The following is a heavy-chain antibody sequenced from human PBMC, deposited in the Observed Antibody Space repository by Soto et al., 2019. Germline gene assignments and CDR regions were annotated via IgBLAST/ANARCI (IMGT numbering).Heavy chain of an antibody. CDR2: IIPIFGIT. V-gene: IGHV1-69*08. D-gene: IGHD2-2*01. Sequence: QVQLVQSGAEVKKPGSSVKVSCKASGGTFSRYTMTWVRQAPGHGLEWMGRIIPIFGITTYAQKFQGRVTIIADESTSTAYMELSSLRSEDTAVYYCAREDRDRETGLVPAAIDGMDVWGQGTTVTVSS. J-gene: IGHJ6*02. CDR3: AREDRDRETGLVPAAIDGMDV. CDR1: GGTFSRYT.